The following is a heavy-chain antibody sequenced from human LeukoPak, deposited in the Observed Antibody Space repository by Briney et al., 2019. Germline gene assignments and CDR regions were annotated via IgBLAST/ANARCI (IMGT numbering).Heavy chain of an antibody. CDR3: XXXXSXXXXFDY. J-gene: IGHJ4*02. V-gene: IGHV1-3*03. CDR2: INADNGNT. Sequence: WXRQAPGXRXXWMGWINADNGNTXYSQEFQGRVTITRDXSARXAYLELSSLRSEDMAVEYCXXXXSXXXXFDYWGXGXLVTVSS.